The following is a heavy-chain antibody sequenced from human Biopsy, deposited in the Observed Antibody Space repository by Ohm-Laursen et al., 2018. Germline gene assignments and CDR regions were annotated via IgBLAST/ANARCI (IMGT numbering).Heavy chain of an antibody. CDR2: ISYSRDT. V-gene: IGHV4-59*12. J-gene: IGHJ3*01. CDR3: ARDAALAVAPRADDGFDL. CDR1: GGSISGSS. D-gene: IGHD6-19*01. Sequence: SETLSLTCIVSGGSISGSSWSWIRQAPGKGLEWIGYISYSRDTNYNPSPKSRITISVDTSRNQFSLRLSSVTAADTGIYYCARDAALAVAPRADDGFDLWGQGTMVTVSS.